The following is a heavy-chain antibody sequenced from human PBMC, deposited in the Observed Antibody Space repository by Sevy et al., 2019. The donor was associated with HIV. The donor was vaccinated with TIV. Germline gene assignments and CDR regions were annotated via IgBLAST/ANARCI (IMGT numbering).Heavy chain of an antibody. J-gene: IGHJ4*02. V-gene: IGHV3-23*01. Sequence: GSLRLSCAASGFTFSNFAMGWVRQAPGKGLDWISVISGTGDYTYYADSVKGRFTISRDNSKNTLFLQMNSLRAEDTAIFYCAKKMGGGSGMAFLVDYWGQGTLVTVSS. CDR3: AKKMGGGSGMAFLVDY. D-gene: IGHD5-18*01. CDR1: GFTFSNFA. CDR2: ISGTGDYT.